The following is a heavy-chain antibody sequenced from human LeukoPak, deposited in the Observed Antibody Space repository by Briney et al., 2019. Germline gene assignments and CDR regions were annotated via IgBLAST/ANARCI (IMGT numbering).Heavy chain of an antibody. CDR1: GYTFTGYY. CDR2: INPNSGDT. J-gene: IGHJ4*02. D-gene: IGHD3-22*01. Sequence: GASVKVSCKASGYTFTGYYMHWVRQAPGQGLEWMGWINPNSGDTNYAQKFQGRVTMTRDTSISTAYMELSRLRSDDTAVYYCARAPGTMIVVDYWGQGTLVTVSS. V-gene: IGHV1-2*02. CDR3: ARAPGTMIVVDY.